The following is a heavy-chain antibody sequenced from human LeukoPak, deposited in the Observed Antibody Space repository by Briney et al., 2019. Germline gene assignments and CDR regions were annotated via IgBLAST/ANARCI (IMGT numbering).Heavy chain of an antibody. D-gene: IGHD3-10*01. V-gene: IGHV4-59*01. Sequence: PSETLSLTCTVSGGSISSYYWSWIRQPPGKGLEWIGYIYYSGSTSYNPSLKSRVTISVDTSKNQFSLKLSSVTAADTAVYYCARDGFRGDYWGQGTLVTVSS. CDR1: GGSISSYY. CDR2: IYYSGST. J-gene: IGHJ4*02. CDR3: ARDGFRGDY.